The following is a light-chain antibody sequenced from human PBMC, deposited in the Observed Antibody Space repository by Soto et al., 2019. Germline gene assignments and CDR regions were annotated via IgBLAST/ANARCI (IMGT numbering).Light chain of an antibody. J-gene: IGKJ1*01. V-gene: IGKV1-39*01. CDR2: AAS. CDR1: QRISNY. CDR3: QQSYSAPPT. Sequence: DIQMTQSPSSLSASVGDRVTITCRASQRISNYLNWYQQKPGKAPKLLIYAASSLQSGVPSKFSGSGSGTDFTLTISSLQPEDFATYYCQQSYSAPPTFGQGTKVEIK.